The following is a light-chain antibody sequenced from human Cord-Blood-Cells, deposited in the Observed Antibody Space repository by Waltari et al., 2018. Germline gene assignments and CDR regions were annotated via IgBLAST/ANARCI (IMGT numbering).Light chain of an antibody. CDR2: LNSDGSH. CDR1: SGHSSYA. J-gene: IGLJ3*02. CDR3: QTWGTGIHWV. V-gene: IGLV4-69*01. Sequence: QLVLTQLPSASASLGASVKLTCTLSSGHSSYAIAWHQQQPEKGPRYFMKLNSDGSHSKGDGIPDRFSGSSSGAERYLTISSLQSEDEADYYCQTWGTGIHWVFGGGTKLTVL.